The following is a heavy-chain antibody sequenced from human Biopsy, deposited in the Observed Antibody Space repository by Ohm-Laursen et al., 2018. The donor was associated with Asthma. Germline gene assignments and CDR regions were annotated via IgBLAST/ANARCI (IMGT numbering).Heavy chain of an antibody. CDR2: VNTGNGDT. D-gene: IGHD3-9*01. CDR3: ARTYYDFLTGQVKDVFGV. CDR1: EYNFISFA. J-gene: IGHJ3*01. V-gene: IGHV1-3*04. Sequence: SVKVSCKASEYNFISFAIHWVRQPPGQRLEWMGWVNTGNGDTKYSQKFQGRVTITRDTSASTAYMELRSLRSEDTATYYCARTYYDFLTGQVKDVFGVWGQGTMVTVSS.